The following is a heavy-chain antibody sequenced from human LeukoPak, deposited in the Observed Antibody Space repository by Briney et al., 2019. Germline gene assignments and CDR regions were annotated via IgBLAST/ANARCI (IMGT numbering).Heavy chain of an antibody. CDR1: GDSISNYY. V-gene: IGHV4-59*01. CDR2: ISYSGST. CDR3: ARSGGTLYYFDY. Sequence: SETLSLTCTVSGDSISNYYWSWIRRPPGKGLEWIGYISYSGSTNYNPSLKSRVTMTVDTSKNQFSLKLSSVTAADTAVYYCARSGGTLYYFDYWGQGSLVTVSS. J-gene: IGHJ4*02. D-gene: IGHD2-15*01.